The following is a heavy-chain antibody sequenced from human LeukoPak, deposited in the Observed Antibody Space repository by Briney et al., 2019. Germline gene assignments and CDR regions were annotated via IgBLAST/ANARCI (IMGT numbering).Heavy chain of an antibody. CDR3: AKSGPLLRFLEWLLNYFDY. D-gene: IGHD3-3*01. J-gene: IGHJ4*02. V-gene: IGHV3-23*01. Sequence: GGSLRLSCAASGFTFSSYAMSWVRQAPGKGLEWVSAISGSGGSTYYADSVKGRFTISRDNSKNTLYLQMNSLRAEDTAVYYCAKSGPLLRFLEWLLNYFDYWGQGTLVTVSS. CDR1: GFTFSSYA. CDR2: ISGSGGST.